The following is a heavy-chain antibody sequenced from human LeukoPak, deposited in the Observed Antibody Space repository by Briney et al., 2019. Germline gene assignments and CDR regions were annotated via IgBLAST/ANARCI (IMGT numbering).Heavy chain of an antibody. D-gene: IGHD3-16*02. CDR2: IDPSDSYT. J-gene: IGHJ6*04. CDR1: GSSFTSYW. CDR3: ARLIESTSGYYYYGMDV. Sequence: GASLEISCKGSGSSFTSYWISWGRQLPGKGLEWMGRIDPSDSYTNYSPSFQGHVTISADKSISTAYLQWSSLKASDTAMYYCARLIESTSGYYYYGMDVWGKGTTVTVSS. V-gene: IGHV5-10-1*01.